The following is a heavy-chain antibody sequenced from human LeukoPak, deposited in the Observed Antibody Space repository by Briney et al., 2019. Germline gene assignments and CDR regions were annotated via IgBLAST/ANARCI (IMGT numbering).Heavy chain of an antibody. CDR2: IWHDGSNK. CDR1: GFTFSSYG. D-gene: IGHD1-7*01. V-gene: IGHV3-33*01. J-gene: IGHJ4*02. Sequence: GGSLRLSCAASGFTFSSYGMHWVRQAPGKGLEWVAVIWHDGSNKYYADSVKGRFIISRDNSKNTLYLQMNSLRAEDTAVYYCARGLNWNYVRHLDYWGQGTLVTVSS. CDR3: ARGLNWNYVRHLDY.